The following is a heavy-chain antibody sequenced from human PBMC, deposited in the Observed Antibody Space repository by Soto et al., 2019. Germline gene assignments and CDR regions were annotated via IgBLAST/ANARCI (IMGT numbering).Heavy chain of an antibody. J-gene: IGHJ5*02. CDR1: GFTFSSYA. D-gene: IGHD2-2*01. CDR3: ARDQSDCSSTSCYASQFDP. CDR2: ISSNGGST. V-gene: IGHV3-64*01. Sequence: GGSLRLSCAASGFTFSSYAMHWVRQAPGKGLEYVSAISSNGGSTYYANSVKGRFTISRDNSKNTLYLQMGSLRAEDMAVYYCARDQSDCSSTSCYASQFDPWGQGTLVTVSS.